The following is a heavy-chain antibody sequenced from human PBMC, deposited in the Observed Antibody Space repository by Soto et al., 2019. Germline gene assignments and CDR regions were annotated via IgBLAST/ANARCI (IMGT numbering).Heavy chain of an antibody. V-gene: IGHV4-34*01. CDR3: LCNRGQLVPQGIAY. Sequence: LSETLSLTCVVSGGSLSDYFWSWIRQPPGMALEWIGEINHLGSINYNPSLKSRVTISVDTSKNQFSLTLNSVTAADTAVYYCLCNRGQLVPQGIAYWGQGTLVPVSS. J-gene: IGHJ4*02. CDR2: INHLGSI. D-gene: IGHD6-6*01. CDR1: GGSLSDYF.